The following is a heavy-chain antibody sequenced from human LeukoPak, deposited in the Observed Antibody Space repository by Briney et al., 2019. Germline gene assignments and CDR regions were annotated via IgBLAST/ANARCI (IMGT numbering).Heavy chain of an antibody. D-gene: IGHD3-10*01. CDR1: GFTFSNYA. J-gene: IGHJ4*02. Sequence: GGSLRLSCAASGFTFSNYAMSWVRQAPGKGLEWVSAITGGGDTYSADSVKGRFIISRDNSKNTLYLQMNSLRAEDTAVYYCGKDVPYGGDYWGQGTLVIVSS. CDR2: ITGGGDT. V-gene: IGHV3-23*01. CDR3: GKDVPYGGDY.